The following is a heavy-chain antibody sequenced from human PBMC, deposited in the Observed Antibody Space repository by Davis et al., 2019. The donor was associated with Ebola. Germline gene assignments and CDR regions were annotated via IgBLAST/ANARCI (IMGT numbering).Heavy chain of an antibody. CDR1: GFTFSSYS. CDR2: ISSSSSYI. CDR3: AKGYSSSWYYFDH. V-gene: IGHV3-21*01. J-gene: IGHJ4*02. D-gene: IGHD6-13*01. Sequence: GESLKISCAASGFTFSSYSMNWVRQAPGKGLEWVSSISSSSSYIYYADSVKGRFTISRDNAKNSLYLQMNNLRAEDTAVYYCAKGYSSSWYYFDHWGQGTLVTVSS.